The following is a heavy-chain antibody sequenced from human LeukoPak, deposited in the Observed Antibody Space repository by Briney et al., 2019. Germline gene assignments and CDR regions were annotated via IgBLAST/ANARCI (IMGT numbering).Heavy chain of an antibody. CDR1: GYTFTSFG. Sequence: ASVKVSCKASGYTFTSFGVSWMRQAPGQGLGWLGWIRAYNGDTSYARKLQGRLTMTTDTSTSTAYMELRSLRSDDTAVYYCARGDGDYWGQGTLVTVSS. CDR3: ARGDGDY. CDR2: IRAYNGDT. J-gene: IGHJ4*02. D-gene: IGHD5-24*01. V-gene: IGHV1-18*01.